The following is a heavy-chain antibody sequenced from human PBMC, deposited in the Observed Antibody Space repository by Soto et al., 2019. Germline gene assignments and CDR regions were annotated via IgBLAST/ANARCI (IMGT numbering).Heavy chain of an antibody. CDR1: GFTFSSYG. J-gene: IGHJ6*03. Sequence: HPGGSLSLSCAASGFTFSSYGMHWVRQAPGKGLEWVAVIWYDGSNKYYADSVKGRFTISRDNSKNQFSLKLSSVTAADTAVYYCARVVVRGVIITSPYYYYMDVWGKGTTVTVSS. CDR2: IWYDGSNK. V-gene: IGHV3-33*01. D-gene: IGHD3-10*01. CDR3: ARVVVRGVIITSPYYYYMDV.